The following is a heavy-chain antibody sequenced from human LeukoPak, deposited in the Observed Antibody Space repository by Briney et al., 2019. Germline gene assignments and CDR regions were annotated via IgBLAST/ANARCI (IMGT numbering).Heavy chain of an antibody. CDR2: IYYSGTT. D-gene: IGHD6-13*01. CDR1: GDSISNNNYY. J-gene: IGHJ5*02. Sequence: SETLSLTCTVSGDSISNNNYYWGWIRQPPGKGLEWIGSIYYSGTTYYSPSLKSRVTISVDTSKNQFSLKLSSVTAADTAVYYCASRIAAAGILDPWGQGTLVTVSS. CDR3: ASRIAAAGILDP. V-gene: IGHV4-39*01.